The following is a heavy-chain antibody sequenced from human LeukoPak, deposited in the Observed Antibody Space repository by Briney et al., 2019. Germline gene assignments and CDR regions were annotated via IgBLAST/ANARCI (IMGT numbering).Heavy chain of an antibody. CDR1: GYSISSGDY. CDR2: VYYSGST. D-gene: IGHD4-17*01. CDR3: ARNSTVTSPSTGYFDY. J-gene: IGHJ4*02. V-gene: IGHV4-38-2*01. Sequence: SQTLSLTCAVSGYSISSGDYWGWIRQPPGKGLEWIGIVYYSGSTHYNPSLKSRVTISVDRSRNQFSLRLSSVTAADTAVYYCARNSTVTSPSTGYFDYWGQGTLATVSS.